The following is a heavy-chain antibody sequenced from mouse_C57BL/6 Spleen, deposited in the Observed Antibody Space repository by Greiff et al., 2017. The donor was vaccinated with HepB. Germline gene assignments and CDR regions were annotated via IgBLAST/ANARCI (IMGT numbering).Heavy chain of an antibody. Sequence: QVQLKESGAELVMPGASVKLSCKASGYTFTSYWMHWVKQRPGQGLEWIGEIDPSDSYTNYNQKFKGKSTLTVDKSSSTAYMQLSSLTSEDSAVYYCASSMITTADYWGQGTTLTVSS. CDR3: ASSMITTADY. V-gene: IGHV1-69*01. CDR2: IDPSDSYT. D-gene: IGHD2-4*01. J-gene: IGHJ2*01. CDR1: GYTFTSYW.